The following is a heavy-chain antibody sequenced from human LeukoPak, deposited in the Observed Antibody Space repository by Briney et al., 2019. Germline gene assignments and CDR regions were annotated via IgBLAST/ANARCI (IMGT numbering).Heavy chain of an antibody. Sequence: GGSLRLSCAASGFTFSNAWMSWVRQAPGKGLEWVGRIKSKTDGGTTDYAAPVKGRSTISRDDSKNTLYLQMNSLKTEDTAVYYCTRAHCSSTSCSNYYYYYGMDVWGQGTTVTVSS. D-gene: IGHD2-2*01. CDR1: GFTFSNAW. J-gene: IGHJ6*02. CDR2: IKSKTDGGTT. CDR3: TRAHCSSTSCSNYYYYYGMDV. V-gene: IGHV3-15*01.